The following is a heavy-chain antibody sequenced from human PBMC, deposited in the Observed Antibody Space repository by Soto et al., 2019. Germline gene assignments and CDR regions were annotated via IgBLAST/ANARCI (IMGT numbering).Heavy chain of an antibody. V-gene: IGHV3-23*01. D-gene: IGHD2-15*01. Sequence: EVQLLESGGGLVQPGGSLRLSCAASGFTFSSYAMSCVRQAPGKGLEWVSAISGSGGSTYYAASVKGRFTISRDNSTNTLYLQMNSLRAEDTAVYYCAKDLCVYSSGIDYWGQGTLVTVSS. CDR3: AKDLCVYSSGIDY. CDR2: ISGSGGST. CDR1: GFTFSSYA. J-gene: IGHJ4*02.